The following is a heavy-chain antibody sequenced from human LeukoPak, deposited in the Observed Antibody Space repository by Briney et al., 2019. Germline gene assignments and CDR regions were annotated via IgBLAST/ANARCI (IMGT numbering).Heavy chain of an antibody. Sequence: GGSLRLSCAASGFSFSTYAMGWVRQAPGKGLEWVSVIYSGGSTYYADSVKGRFTISRDNSKNTLYLQMNSLRAEDTAVYYCARDSPIVGATGWGQGTLVTVSS. CDR2: IYSGGST. V-gene: IGHV3-66*02. CDR3: ARDSPIVGATG. D-gene: IGHD1-26*01. J-gene: IGHJ4*02. CDR1: GFSFSTYA.